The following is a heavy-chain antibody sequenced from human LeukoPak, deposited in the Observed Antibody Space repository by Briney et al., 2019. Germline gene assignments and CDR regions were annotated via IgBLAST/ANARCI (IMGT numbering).Heavy chain of an antibody. CDR1: GSSFTSYW. J-gene: IGHJ4*02. CDR3: ARHEARLRPIDY. Sequence: GESLKISCKGSGSSFTSYWIGWVRPMPGKGLEWMGIIYPGDSDTRYSPSFKGQVTISADKSISTAYLQWSSLKASDTAMYYCARHEARLRPIDYWGQGTLVTVSS. V-gene: IGHV5-51*01. CDR2: IYPGDSDT. D-gene: IGHD4-17*01.